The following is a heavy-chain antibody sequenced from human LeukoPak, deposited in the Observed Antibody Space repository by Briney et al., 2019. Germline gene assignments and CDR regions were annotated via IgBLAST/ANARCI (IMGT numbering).Heavy chain of an antibody. J-gene: IGHJ4*02. CDR1: GGTFSSYA. D-gene: IGHD6-19*01. CDR3: AREGGYSSGWIN. CDR2: INAGNGNT. Sequence: ASVKVSCKASGGTFSSYAISWVRQAPGQRLEWMGWINAGNGNTKYSQKFQGRVTITRDTSASTAYMELSSLRSEDTAVYYCAREGGYSSGWINWGQGTLVTVSS. V-gene: IGHV1-3*01.